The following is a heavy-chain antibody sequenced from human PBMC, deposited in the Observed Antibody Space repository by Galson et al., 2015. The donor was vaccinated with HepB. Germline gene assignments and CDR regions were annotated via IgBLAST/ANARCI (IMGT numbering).Heavy chain of an antibody. CDR2: IYSGGST. D-gene: IGHD2-15*01. V-gene: IGHV3-53*01. CDR3: ARAGGGSLYYYYGMDV. J-gene: IGHJ6*02. Sequence: SLRLSCAASGFTVSSNYMSWVRQAPGKGLEWVSVIYSGGSTYYADSVKGRFTISRDNSKNTLYLQMNSLRAEDTAVYYCARAGGGSLYYYYGMDVWGQGTTVTVSS. CDR1: GFTVSSNY.